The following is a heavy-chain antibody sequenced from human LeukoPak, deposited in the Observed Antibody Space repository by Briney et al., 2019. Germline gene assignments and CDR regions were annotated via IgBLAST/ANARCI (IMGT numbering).Heavy chain of an antibody. CDR1: GGSISSSSYY. D-gene: IGHD3-22*01. CDR2: IYYSGST. V-gene: IGHV4-39*01. CDR3: ARLKYYYDSSGYYHEDDAFDI. J-gene: IGHJ3*02. Sequence: SETLSLTCTVSGGSISSSSYYWGWIRQPPGKGLEWIGSIYYSGSTYYNPSLKSRVTISVDTSKNQFSLKLSSVTAADTAVYYCARLKYYYDSSGYYHEDDAFDIWGQGTMVTVSS.